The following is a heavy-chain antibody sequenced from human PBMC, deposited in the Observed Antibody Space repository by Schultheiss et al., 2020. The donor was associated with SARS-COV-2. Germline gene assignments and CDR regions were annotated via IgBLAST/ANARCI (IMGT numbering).Heavy chain of an antibody. Sequence: GESLKISCAASGFTFSSYGMHWVRQAPGKGLEWVAVIWYDGSNKYYADSVKGRFTISRDNSKNTLYLQMNSLRAEDTAVYYCARDTEMATISFGGQGTLVTVSS. CDR1: GFTFSSYG. CDR2: IWYDGSNK. V-gene: IGHV3-33*01. J-gene: IGHJ4*02. CDR3: ARDTEMATISF. D-gene: IGHD5-24*01.